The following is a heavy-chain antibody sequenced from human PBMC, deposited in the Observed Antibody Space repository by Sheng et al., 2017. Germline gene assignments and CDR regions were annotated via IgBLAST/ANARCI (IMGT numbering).Heavy chain of an antibody. CDR1: GDTLSELD. V-gene: IGHV1-24*01. CDR2: FDPDDGET. D-gene: IGHD3-9*01. CDR3: VTTSAKYFYHDAYDV. J-gene: IGHJ3*01. Sequence: QVHVVQSGAELKKSGASVKVSCKVSGDTLSELDIHWVRQAPGKGLEWMGGFDPDDGETIYVQRFQGRVTMTEDSSTDTAYMELSSLRSDDTAVYYCVTTSAKYFYHDAYDVWG.